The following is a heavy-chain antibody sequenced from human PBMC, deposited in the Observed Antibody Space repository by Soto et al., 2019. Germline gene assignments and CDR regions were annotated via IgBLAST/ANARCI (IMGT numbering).Heavy chain of an antibody. CDR3: AKSYSSSWGDFDY. D-gene: IGHD6-13*01. CDR1: GFTFSSYA. Sequence: QVQLVESGGGVVQPGRSLRLSCAASGFTFSSYAMHWVRQAPGKGLEWVAVISYDGSNKYYADSVKGRFTISRDNSKNPLYLQMNSLRAEDTAVYYCAKSYSSSWGDFDYWGQGTLVTVSS. J-gene: IGHJ4*02. V-gene: IGHV3-30-3*02. CDR2: ISYDGSNK.